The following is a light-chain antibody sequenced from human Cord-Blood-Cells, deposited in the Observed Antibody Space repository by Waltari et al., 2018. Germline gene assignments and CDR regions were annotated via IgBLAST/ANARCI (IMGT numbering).Light chain of an antibody. V-gene: IGLV2-8*01. CDR1: SSDVGGYNY. J-gene: IGLJ2*01. CDR3: SSYAGSNVV. CDR2: EVS. Sequence: QSALTQPPSASGSPGQSVTISCTGTSSDVGGYNYVSWYQQHPGKAPQLMFYEVSKRPLGVPDRFSGSKSGNPASLTVSGLQAEDGGDYYCSSYAGSNVVFGGGTKLTVL.